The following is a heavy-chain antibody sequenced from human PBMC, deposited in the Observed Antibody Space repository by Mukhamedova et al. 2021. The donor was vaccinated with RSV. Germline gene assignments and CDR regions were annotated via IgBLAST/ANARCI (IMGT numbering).Heavy chain of an antibody. CDR2: IYSGGST. CDR3: TVKMSSLHY. CDR1: Y. V-gene: IGHV3-53*04. D-gene: IGHD5-24*01. J-gene: IGHJ4*02. Sequence: YMTWVRQAPGKGLEWVSIIYSGGSTYYADSVKGRFTISRHNSESTLYLQMDSLRTDDTAVYYCTVKMSSLHYWGQGTQVTVSS.